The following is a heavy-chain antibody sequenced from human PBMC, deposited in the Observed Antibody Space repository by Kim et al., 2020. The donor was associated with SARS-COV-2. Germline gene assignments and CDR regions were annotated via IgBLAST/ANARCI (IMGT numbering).Heavy chain of an antibody. D-gene: IGHD4-17*01. Sequence: GGSLRLSCAASGFTFSTYWMTWVRQAPGKGLEWVANINQGGTEKYYEDSVKGRFTISRDNAKNSLFLDVNSLRVEDTAVYYCARTHYGDYVWGQGTLVTVSS. J-gene: IGHJ4*02. V-gene: IGHV3-7*01. CDR2: INQGGTEK. CDR3: ARTHYGDYV. CDR1: GFTFSTYW.